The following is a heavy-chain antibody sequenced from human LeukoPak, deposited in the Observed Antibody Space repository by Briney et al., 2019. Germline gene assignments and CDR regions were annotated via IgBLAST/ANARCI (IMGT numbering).Heavy chain of an antibody. Sequence: PSQTLSLTCTVSGGSISSGGYNWSWIRQHPGKGLEWIGYIYYSGSTYYNPSLKSRVTISVDTSKNQFSLKLSSVTAADTAVYYCATRIIAVAGTSWFDPWGQGTLVTVSS. CDR1: GGSISSGGYN. CDR3: ATRIIAVAGTSWFDP. J-gene: IGHJ5*02. D-gene: IGHD6-19*01. V-gene: IGHV4-31*03. CDR2: IYYSGST.